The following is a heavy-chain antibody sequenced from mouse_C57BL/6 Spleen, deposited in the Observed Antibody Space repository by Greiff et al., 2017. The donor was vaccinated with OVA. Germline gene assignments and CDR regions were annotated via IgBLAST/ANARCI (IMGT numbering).Heavy chain of an antibody. D-gene: IGHD1-1*01. CDR2: ISDGGSYT. CDR3: ARDTTVVANDV. Sequence: EVMLVESGGGLVKPGGSLKLSCAASGFTFSSYAMSWVRQTPEKRLEWGATISDGGSYTYYPGNVKGRFTISRDNAKNNLYLQMSHLKSEDTAMYYCARDTTVVANDVWGTGTTVTVSS. CDR1: GFTFSSYA. V-gene: IGHV5-4*01. J-gene: IGHJ1*03.